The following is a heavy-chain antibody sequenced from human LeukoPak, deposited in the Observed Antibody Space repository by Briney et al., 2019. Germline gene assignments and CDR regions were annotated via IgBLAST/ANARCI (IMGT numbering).Heavy chain of an antibody. CDR2: IRYDGNNK. J-gene: IGHJ4*02. D-gene: IGHD6-19*01. V-gene: IGHV3-30*02. Sequence: GGSLRLSCAASGFTFSSYGMHWVRQAPGKGLEWVAFIRYDGNNKYYADSVKGRFTISRDNSKNTLYLQMNSLRAEDTAVYYCARGGIAVAGPIDYWGQGTLVTVSS. CDR1: GFTFSSYG. CDR3: ARGGIAVAGPIDY.